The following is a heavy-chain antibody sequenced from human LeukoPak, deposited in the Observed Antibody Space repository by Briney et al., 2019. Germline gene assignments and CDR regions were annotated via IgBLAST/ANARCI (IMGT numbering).Heavy chain of an antibody. CDR2: ISGSGIST. V-gene: IGHV3-23*01. J-gene: IGHJ4*02. Sequence: GGSLRLSWAASGFYFSSYAMSWVRQAPGKGLEWVSGISGSGISTYYADSLKGRFTISRDNSKNTLFLQMNSLRAEDTAVYYCAKDSDSSGYYHPFNYWGQGTLVTVSS. CDR3: AKDSDSSGYYHPFNY. D-gene: IGHD3-22*01. CDR1: GFYFSSYA.